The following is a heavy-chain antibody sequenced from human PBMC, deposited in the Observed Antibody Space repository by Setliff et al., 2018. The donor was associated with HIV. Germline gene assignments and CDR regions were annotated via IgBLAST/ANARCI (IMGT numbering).Heavy chain of an antibody. Sequence: SETLSLTCSVSGGSISDYYWSWVRQPAGKGLEWIGYIHTSGRTNYSPSLESRGTISVDTSKNQFSLKLTSVTAADTAVYYCATNLRGSGQAFEYWGQGTLVTVSS. V-gene: IGHV4-4*09. CDR3: ATNLRGSGQAFEY. J-gene: IGHJ4*02. CDR1: GGSISDYY. CDR2: IHTSGRT. D-gene: IGHD6-19*01.